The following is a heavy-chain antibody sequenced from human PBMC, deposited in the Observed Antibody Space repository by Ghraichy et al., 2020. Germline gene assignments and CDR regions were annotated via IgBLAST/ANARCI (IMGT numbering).Heavy chain of an antibody. CDR3: TKGIAARPSGYYYYGMGV. Sequence: GGSLRLSCAASGFTFSSYWMSWVRQAPGKGLEWVANINQDGSEKYYVDSVKGRFTISRDNAKNSLYLQMNSLRAEDTAVYYCTKGIAARPSGYYYYGMGVWGHGTRVTVPS. J-gene: IGHJ6*02. V-gene: IGHV3-7*01. D-gene: IGHD6-6*01. CDR2: INQDGSEK. CDR1: GFTFSSYW.